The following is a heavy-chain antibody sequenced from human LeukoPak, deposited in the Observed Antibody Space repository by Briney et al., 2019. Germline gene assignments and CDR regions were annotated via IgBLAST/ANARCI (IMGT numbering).Heavy chain of an antibody. CDR3: ARVAEIQLWLRSAFDY. CDR1: GFTFSSYW. D-gene: IGHD5-18*01. V-gene: IGHV3-74*01. J-gene: IGHJ4*02. CDR2: INTDGSRT. Sequence: GGSLRLSCAASGFTFSSYWMDWVRQAPGKGLVWVSRINTDGSRTTYADSVKGRFTISRDNAKNSLYLQMNSLRDEDTAVYYCARVAEIQLWLRSAFDYWGQGTLVTVSS.